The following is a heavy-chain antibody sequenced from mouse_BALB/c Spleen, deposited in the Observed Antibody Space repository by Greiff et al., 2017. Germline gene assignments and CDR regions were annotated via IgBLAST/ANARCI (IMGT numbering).Heavy chain of an antibody. J-gene: IGHJ3*01. D-gene: IGHD2-4*01. Sequence: QVQLQQSGAELVKPGASVKLSCKASGYTFTSYWMHWVKQRPGQGLEWIGEINPSNGRTNYNEKFESKATLTVDKSSSTAYMQLSSLTSEDSAVYYCARRDYDLAWFAYWGQGTLVTVSA. V-gene: IGHV1S81*02. CDR1: GYTFTSYW. CDR2: INPSNGRT. CDR3: ARRDYDLAWFAY.